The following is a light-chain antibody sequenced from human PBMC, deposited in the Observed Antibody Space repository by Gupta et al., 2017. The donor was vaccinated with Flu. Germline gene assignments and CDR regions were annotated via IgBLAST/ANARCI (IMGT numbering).Light chain of an antibody. Sequence: DFQMTQSPSSLSASVGDRVIITCRASQSVGNSLGWYQQKPEKAPKSLIYGASSLQDGVPSRFSGSGFGTEFTLTISSLQPEDFGTYYCRQYREYPITFGRGRDWRLN. J-gene: IGKJ5*01. V-gene: IGKV1D-16*01. CDR3: RQYREYPIT. CDR1: QSVGNS. CDR2: GAS.